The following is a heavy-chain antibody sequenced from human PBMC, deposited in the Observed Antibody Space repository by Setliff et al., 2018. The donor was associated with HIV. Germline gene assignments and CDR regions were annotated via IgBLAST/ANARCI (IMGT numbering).Heavy chain of an antibody. CDR1: GYTFSSYW. Sequence: GGSLRLSCAASGYTFSSYWMAWVRQCPGKGLEWVANIQQHGSEIHYVASVEGRFTISRDNAKNSLYLQMNSLRAEDTAVYYCAREVLRGGDDAFGLWGRGTVVTVSS. CDR2: IQQHGSEI. D-gene: IGHD3-10*01. V-gene: IGHV3-7*01. J-gene: IGHJ3*01. CDR3: AREVLRGGDDAFGL.